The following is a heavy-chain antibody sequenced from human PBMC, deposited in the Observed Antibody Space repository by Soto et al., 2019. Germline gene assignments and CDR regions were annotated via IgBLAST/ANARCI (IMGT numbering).Heavy chain of an antibody. CDR3: AREEFEDGRGHFDY. J-gene: IGHJ4*02. Sequence: QVQLVESGGGVVQPGGSLRLSCAASGFTFSTSVMHWVRQAPGKGLEWMAIISYGGVNKYYADSVKGRFTISRDISESTLYLQMNRLRTEDTAVYYFAREEFEDGRGHFDYWGQGALVSVSS. CDR1: GFTFSTSV. D-gene: IGHD3-22*01. V-gene: IGHV3-30-3*01. CDR2: ISYGGVNK.